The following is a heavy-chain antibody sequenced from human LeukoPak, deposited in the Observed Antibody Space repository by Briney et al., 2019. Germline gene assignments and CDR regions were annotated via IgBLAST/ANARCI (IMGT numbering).Heavy chain of an antibody. CDR3: AREGDGSGSYYFDY. J-gene: IGHJ4*02. D-gene: IGHD3-10*01. Sequence: ASVKVSCKTSGYIFPNYGISWVRQAPGQGLEWMGWISPYSGGTNYAQKFQGWVTMTRDTSISTAYMELSRLRSDDTAVYYCAREGDGSGSYYFDYWGQGTLVTVSS. V-gene: IGHV1-2*04. CDR1: GYIFPNYG. CDR2: ISPYSGGT.